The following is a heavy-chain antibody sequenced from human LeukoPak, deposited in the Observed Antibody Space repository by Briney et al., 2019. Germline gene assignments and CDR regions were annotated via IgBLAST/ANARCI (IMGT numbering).Heavy chain of an antibody. D-gene: IGHD2-15*01. J-gene: IGHJ4*02. Sequence: SQTLSLTCAISGDSVSSNSAAWNWIRQSPSRGLEWLGRTYYKSKWYNDYAVSVQRRISINPDTSKNQFSLQLNSVTPEDTAVYYCARDHGDILGYCSGGSCYSIDYWGQGTLVTVSS. CDR2: TYYKSKWYN. V-gene: IGHV6-1*01. CDR1: GDSVSSNSAA. CDR3: ARDHGDILGYCSGGSCYSIDY.